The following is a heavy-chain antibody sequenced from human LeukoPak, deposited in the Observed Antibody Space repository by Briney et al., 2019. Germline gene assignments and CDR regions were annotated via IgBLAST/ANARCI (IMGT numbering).Heavy chain of an antibody. CDR3: VRDEDYGIYVNFDY. CDR2: ISAYNGHT. V-gene: IGHV1-18*01. J-gene: IGHJ4*02. D-gene: IGHD4-17*01. Sequence: GASVKVSCKASGYTFTSYGISWVRQAPGQGLEWMGWISAYNGHTVYAQKFQDRVTMTTDTSTTTVYMELRSLISDDTAVYYCVRDEDYGIYVNFDYWGQGTLVTVSS. CDR1: GYTFTSYG.